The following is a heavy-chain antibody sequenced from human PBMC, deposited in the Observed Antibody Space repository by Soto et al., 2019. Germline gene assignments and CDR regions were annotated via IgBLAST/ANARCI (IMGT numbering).Heavy chain of an antibody. Sequence: QVQLVQSGAEVKKPGSSVKVSCKASGGTFSSYAISWVRQAPGQGLEWMGGIIPIFGTANYAQKFQGRVTSTADKSTSTAYMELSSLRSEDTAVYYCARGRENYDSWSCYYKGGYYYGKDVWGQGTTVTVSS. D-gene: IGHD3-3*01. J-gene: IGHJ6*02. V-gene: IGHV1-69*06. CDR1: GGTFSSYA. CDR3: ARGRENYDSWSCYYKGGYYYGKDV. CDR2: IIPIFGTA.